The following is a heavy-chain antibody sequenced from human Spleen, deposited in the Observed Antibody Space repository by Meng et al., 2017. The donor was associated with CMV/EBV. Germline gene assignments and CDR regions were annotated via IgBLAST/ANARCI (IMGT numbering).Heavy chain of an antibody. J-gene: IGHJ6*02. D-gene: IGHD4-11*01. CDR3: AILPDYSNYWDYYYGMDV. CDR1: GYTFTSYY. V-gene: IGHV1-46*01. CDR2: INPSGGST. Sequence: ASVKVSCKASGYTFTSYYMHWVRQAPGQGLERMGIINPSGGSTSYAQKFQGRVTMTRDTSTSTVYMELSSLRSEDTAVYYCAILPDYSNYWDYYYGMDVWGQGTTVTVSS.